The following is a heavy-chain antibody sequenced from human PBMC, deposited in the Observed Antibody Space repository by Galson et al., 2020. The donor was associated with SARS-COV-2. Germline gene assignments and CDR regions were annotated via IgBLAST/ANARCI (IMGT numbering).Heavy chain of an antibody. CDR1: GFTFSSYG. D-gene: IGHD6-13*01. J-gene: IGHJ4*02. V-gene: IGHV3-30*18. CDR3: AKDREGYSSSWMARYFAY. CDR2: ISYDGSNK. Sequence: TGGSLRLSCAASGFTFSSYGMHWVRQAPGKGLEWVAVISYDGSNKYYADSVKGRFTISRDNSKNTLYLQMNSLRAEDTAVYYCAKDREGYSSSWMARYFAYWGQGTLVTVSS.